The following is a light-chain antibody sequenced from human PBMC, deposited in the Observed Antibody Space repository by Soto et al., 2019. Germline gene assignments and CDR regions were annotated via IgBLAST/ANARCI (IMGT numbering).Light chain of an antibody. CDR1: QSVSGN. V-gene: IGKV3-15*01. Sequence: EIVMTQSPATLSVSPGERATLSCRASQSVSGNLAWYQQKPGHAPRLLIYGASTRATGIPARFSGSGSGTEFTLTISSLQSEDFAVYYCQQYNNWLITFGQGTRLEIK. CDR2: GAS. CDR3: QQYNNWLIT. J-gene: IGKJ5*01.